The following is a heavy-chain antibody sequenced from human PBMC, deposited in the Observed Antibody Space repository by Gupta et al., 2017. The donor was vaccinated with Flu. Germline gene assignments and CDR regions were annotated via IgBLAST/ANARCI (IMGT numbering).Heavy chain of an antibody. J-gene: IGHJ4*02. Sequence: QLQLQESGPGLVKPSETLSLTCTVSGGSISSSSYYWGWIRQPPGKGLEWIGSIYYSGSTYYNPSLKSRVTISVDTSKNQFSLKLSSVTAADTAVYYCARRIIAVAGTGWVDYWGQGTLVTVSS. D-gene: IGHD6-19*01. CDR2: IYYSGST. CDR3: ARRIIAVAGTGWVDY. CDR1: GGSISSSSYY. V-gene: IGHV4-39*01.